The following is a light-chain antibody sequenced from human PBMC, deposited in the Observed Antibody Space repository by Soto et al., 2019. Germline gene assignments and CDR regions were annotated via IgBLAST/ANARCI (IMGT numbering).Light chain of an antibody. J-gene: IGLJ2*01. Sequence: SSELTQPPSVSVAPGQTARITCGGNYIGIKSVHWYQQKPGQAPVLVVYDDSDRPSGIPERFSGSNSGNTATLSISRVEAGDEADYYCQVWDSSSDHLVFGGGTKVTVL. V-gene: IGLV3-21*02. CDR1: YIGIKS. CDR3: QVWDSSSDHLV. CDR2: DDS.